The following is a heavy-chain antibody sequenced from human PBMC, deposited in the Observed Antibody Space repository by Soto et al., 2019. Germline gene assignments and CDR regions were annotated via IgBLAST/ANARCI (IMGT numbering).Heavy chain of an antibody. CDR2: IYYSGST. V-gene: IGHV4-59*01. CDR3: ARDSVGQNFDY. J-gene: IGHJ4*02. CDR1: GGPISSYY. Sequence: SETLSLTCTVSGGPISSYYWSWIRQPPGKGLEWIGYIYYSGSTNYNPSLKSRVTISVDTSKNQFSLKLSSVTAADTAVYYCARDSVGQNFDYWGQGTLVTVSS.